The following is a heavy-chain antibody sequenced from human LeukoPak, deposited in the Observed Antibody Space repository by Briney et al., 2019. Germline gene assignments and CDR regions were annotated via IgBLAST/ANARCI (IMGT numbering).Heavy chain of an antibody. CDR1: GGTFSSYA. J-gene: IGHJ4*02. CDR3: ARDFNCGGDCYYFDC. CDR2: IIPIFGTA. V-gene: IGHV1-69*05. D-gene: IGHD2-21*02. Sequence: SVKVSCKASGGTFSSYAISWVRQAPGQGLEWMGGIIPIFGTANYAQKFQGRVTITTDESTSTAYMELSSLRSEDTAVYYCARDFNCGGDCYYFDCWGQGTLVTVSS.